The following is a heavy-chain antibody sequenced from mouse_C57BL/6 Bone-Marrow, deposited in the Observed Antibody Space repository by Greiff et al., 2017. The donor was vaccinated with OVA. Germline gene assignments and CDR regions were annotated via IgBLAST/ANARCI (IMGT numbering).Heavy chain of an antibody. Sequence: QVQLQQSGAELVRPGTSVKMSCKASGYTFTNSWIGWAKPRPGPGLEWIGDIYPGGGYTNYNEKFKGKATLTADKSSSTAYMQFSSLTSEDSAIYYCARRGGNSVWYFDVWGTGTTVTVSS. CDR1: GYTFTNSW. D-gene: IGHD2-1*01. CDR3: ARRGGNSVWYFDV. CDR2: IYPGGGYT. J-gene: IGHJ1*03. V-gene: IGHV1-63*01.